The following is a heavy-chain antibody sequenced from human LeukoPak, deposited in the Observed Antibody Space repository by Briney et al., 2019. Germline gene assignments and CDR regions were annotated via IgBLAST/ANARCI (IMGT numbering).Heavy chain of an antibody. CDR2: ISSSGSTI. J-gene: IGHJ6*03. V-gene: IGHV3-48*03. CDR1: GFTFSDYE. CDR3: AREGYYYMDV. Sequence: PGGSLRLSCEASGFTFSDYEMNWVRQAPGKGLEWVSYISSSGSTIYYADSVKGRFTMSRDNAKHSLYVQMNSLRAEDTAVYYCAREGYYYMDVWGKGTTVTISS.